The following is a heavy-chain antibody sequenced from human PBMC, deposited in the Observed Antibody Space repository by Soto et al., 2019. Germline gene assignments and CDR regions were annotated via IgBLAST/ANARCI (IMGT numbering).Heavy chain of an antibody. Sequence: QVQLVQSGAEVKKPGSSVKVSCKASGGTFSSYAISWVRQAPGQGLEWMGGIIPIFGTANYAQKFQGRVTITADEATSTAYLELSSLRSEDTAVYYCARGDIWVRGVTIPYFDYWGQGTLVTVSS. J-gene: IGHJ4*02. CDR1: GGTFSSYA. CDR2: IIPIFGTA. CDR3: ARGDIWVRGVTIPYFDY. D-gene: IGHD3-10*01. V-gene: IGHV1-69*01.